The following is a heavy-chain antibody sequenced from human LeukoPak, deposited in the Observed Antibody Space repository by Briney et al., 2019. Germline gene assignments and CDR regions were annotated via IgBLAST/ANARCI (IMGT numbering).Heavy chain of an antibody. J-gene: IGHJ4*02. CDR3: ARMRDYGYFDY. CDR2: MNPNSGNT. CDR1: GYTFTSYD. Sequence: EASVKVSCKASGYTFTSYDINWVRQATGQGLEWMGWMNPNSGNTGYAQKFQGRVTITRNTSISTAYMELSSLGSEDTAVYYCARMRDYGYFDYWGQGTLVTVSS. V-gene: IGHV1-8*03. D-gene: IGHD3-16*01.